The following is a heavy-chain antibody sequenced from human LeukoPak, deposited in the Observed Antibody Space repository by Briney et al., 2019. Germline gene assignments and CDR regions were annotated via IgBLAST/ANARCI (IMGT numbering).Heavy chain of an antibody. V-gene: IGHV4-59*08. CDR1: GVTISSYY. CDR3: GSRPIFGGNWACDI. CDR2: IYYSGST. J-gene: IGHJ3*02. Sequence: SETLCLTCAVSGVTISSYYIGWVRQPPGKGLEWIGYIYYSGSTNYNPSPKSRVTISVGTYKNQFSQELSSVTAADTAVYYCGSRPIFGGNWACDIWGQGTRVSV. D-gene: IGHD3-3*01.